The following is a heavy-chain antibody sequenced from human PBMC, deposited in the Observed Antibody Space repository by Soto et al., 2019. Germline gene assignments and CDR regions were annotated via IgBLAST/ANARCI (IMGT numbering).Heavy chain of an antibody. CDR3: ARRQVSSSGSGPTHWFDP. Sequence: SETLSLTCTVSGGSISSYYWSWIRQPPGKGLEWIGYFYNRGKTNYNPSLESRVTISVDTSKNQLFLNLTSVTAADTAVYYCARRQVSSSGSGPTHWFDPWGQGTLVTVSS. V-gene: IGHV4-59*01. CDR2: FYNRGKT. CDR1: GGSISSYY. D-gene: IGHD3-10*01. J-gene: IGHJ5*02.